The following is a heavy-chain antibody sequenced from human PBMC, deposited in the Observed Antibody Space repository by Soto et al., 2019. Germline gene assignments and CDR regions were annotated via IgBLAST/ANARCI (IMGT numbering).Heavy chain of an antibody. J-gene: IGHJ4*02. CDR2: ISAYNANA. CDR1: GYTFRNFG. V-gene: IGHV1-18*01. CDR3: ARENSYFDY. Sequence: QIQLLQSGAEVKKPGASVKVTCKASGYTFRNFGISWVRQAPGQGLVWMGWISAYNANANYAQKFQGRLTMTADTSTSTAYMELRSLRSADTAVYYCARENSYFDYWGQGTLVTVSS.